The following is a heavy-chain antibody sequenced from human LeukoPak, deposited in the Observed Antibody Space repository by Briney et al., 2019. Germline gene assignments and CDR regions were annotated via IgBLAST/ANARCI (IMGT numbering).Heavy chain of an antibody. V-gene: IGHV3-30*18. CDR2: ISYDGSNK. CDR1: GFTFSSYW. D-gene: IGHD3-3*01. CDR3: AKDSWSGYYSPLDY. Sequence: GGSLRLSCVASGFTFSSYWMSWVRQAPGKGLEWVALISYDGSNKYYADPVKGRFTISRDNSKNTLYLQMNSLRAEDTAVYYCAKDSWSGYYSPLDYWSQGTQVTVSS. J-gene: IGHJ4*02.